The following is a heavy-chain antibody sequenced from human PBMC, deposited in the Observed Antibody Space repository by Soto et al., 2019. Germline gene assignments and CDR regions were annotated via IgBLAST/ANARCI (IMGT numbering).Heavy chain of an antibody. CDR2: IIPIFGTA. Sequence: SVKVSSKAPRGTFSSKAMSWPRQSPGQGLEWMGGIIPIFGTANYAQKFQGRVTITADESTSTAYMELSSLRSEDTAVYYCAGRYYYGSGSDYCYCYGMDVCGQGPTVTVSS. CDR1: RGTFSSKA. CDR3: AGRYYYGSGSDYCYCYGMDV. D-gene: IGHD3-10*01. J-gene: IGHJ6*02. V-gene: IGHV1-69*13.